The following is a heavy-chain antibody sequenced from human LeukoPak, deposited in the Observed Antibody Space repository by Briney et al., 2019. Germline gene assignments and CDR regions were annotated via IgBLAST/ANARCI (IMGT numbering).Heavy chain of an antibody. CDR1: GFTFSSYE. V-gene: IGHV4-38-2*01. CDR2: IYHSGST. CDR3: TRGYRKGSAIIPAGLY. J-gene: IGHJ4*02. Sequence: GSLRLSCAASGFTFSSYEMNWVRQAPGKGLEGIWSIYHSGSTYYNSTLKSRVTISVDTSKNHFSLKVTSVTAADTAVYYCTRGYRKGSAIIPAGLYWGQGTLVTVSS. D-gene: IGHD2-2*01.